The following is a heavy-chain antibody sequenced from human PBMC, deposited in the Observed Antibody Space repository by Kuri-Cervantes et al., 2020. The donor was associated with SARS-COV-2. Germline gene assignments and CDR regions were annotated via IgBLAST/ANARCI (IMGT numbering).Heavy chain of an antibody. CDR3: ARERRYGVTGVNWFDP. CDR2: VSYSGGT. D-gene: IGHD2-21*02. CDR1: GGTISSHF. V-gene: IGHV4-59*11. Sequence: SETLSLTCTVSGGTISSHFWTWIRQSPGKRLEWIGDVSYSGGTSYNPSLKSRITISVDPSKNQFSLKLKSVTAADTAFYFCARERRYGVTGVNWFDPWGQGTLVTVSS. J-gene: IGHJ5*02.